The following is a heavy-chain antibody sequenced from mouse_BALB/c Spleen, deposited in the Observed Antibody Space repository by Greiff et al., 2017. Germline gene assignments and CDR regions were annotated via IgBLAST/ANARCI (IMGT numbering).Heavy chain of an antibody. D-gene: IGHD3-1*01. CDR3: ARSAARDPFAY. V-gene: IGHV5-9-4*01. CDR1: GFTFSSYA. Sequence: EVKLMESGGGLVKPGGSLKLSCAASGFTFSSYAMSWVRQSPEKRLEWVAEISSGGSYTYYPDTVTGRFTISRDNAKNTLYLEMSSLRSEDTAMYYCARSAARDPFAYWGQGTLVTVSA. J-gene: IGHJ3*01. CDR2: ISSGGSYT.